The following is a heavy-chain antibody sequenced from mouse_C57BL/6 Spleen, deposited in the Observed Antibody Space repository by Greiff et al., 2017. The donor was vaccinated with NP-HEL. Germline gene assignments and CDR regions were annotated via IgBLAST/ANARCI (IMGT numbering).Heavy chain of an antibody. J-gene: IGHJ2*01. V-gene: IGHV1-64*01. CDR3: ARPPTVDFDY. CDR2: IHPNSGST. Sequence: QVQLQQPGAELVKPGASVKLSCKASGYTFTSYWMHWVKQRPGQGLEWIGMIHPNSGSTNYNEKFKSKGTLTVDKSSSTAYMQLSSLTSEDSAVYYCARPPTVDFDYWGQGTTLTVSS. CDR1: GYTFTSYW. D-gene: IGHD1-1*01.